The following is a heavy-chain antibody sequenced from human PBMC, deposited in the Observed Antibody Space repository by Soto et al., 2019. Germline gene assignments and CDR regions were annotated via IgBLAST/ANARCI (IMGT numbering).Heavy chain of an antibody. CDR2: ISNDGTNK. Sequence: QVQLEESGGGVVQPGRSLRLSCVGTGFTFSSYAMHWVRQAPGKGLEWVAVISNDGTNKYYADSVEGRITISRDNSQTTLYLQMHSLRSEDSAVYYCARGTTRAIFDYGMDVWGQGATVTVSS. CDR1: GFTFSSYA. V-gene: IGHV3-30-3*01. D-gene: IGHD3-3*01. CDR3: ARGTTRAIFDYGMDV. J-gene: IGHJ6*02.